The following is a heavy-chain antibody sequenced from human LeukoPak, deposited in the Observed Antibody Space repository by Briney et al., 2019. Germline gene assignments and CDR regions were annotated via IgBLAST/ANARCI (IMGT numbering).Heavy chain of an antibody. D-gene: IGHD3-3*01. Sequence: SETLSLTCAVYGGSFSGYYWSWIRQPPGKGLEWIGEINHSGSTNYNPSLKSRVTISVDTSKNQFSLKLSSVTAADTAVYYCARGHQGAYDFWSGYVGVWFDPWGREPWSPSPQ. CDR2: INHSGST. CDR3: ARGHQGAYDFWSGYVGVWFDP. V-gene: IGHV4-34*01. CDR1: GGSFSGYY. J-gene: IGHJ5*02.